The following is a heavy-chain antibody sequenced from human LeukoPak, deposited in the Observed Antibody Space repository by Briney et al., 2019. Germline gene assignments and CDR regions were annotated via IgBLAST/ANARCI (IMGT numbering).Heavy chain of an antibody. CDR2: IYYSGST. CDR3: ARGDGYNYGDDY. J-gene: IGHJ4*02. V-gene: IGHV4-39*07. D-gene: IGHD5-24*01. CDR1: GGSISSSSYY. Sequence: SETLSLTCTVSGGSISSSSYYWGWIRQPPGKGLEWIGSIYYSGSTYSNPSLKSRVTISVDTSKNQFSLKLSSVTAADTAVYYCARGDGYNYGDDYWGQGTLVTVSS.